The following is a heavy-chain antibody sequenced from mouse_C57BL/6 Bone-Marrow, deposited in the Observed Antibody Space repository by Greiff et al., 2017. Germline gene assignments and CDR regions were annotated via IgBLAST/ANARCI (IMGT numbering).Heavy chain of an antibody. CDR1: GYTFTSYW. CDR2: IYPSDSET. Sequence: QVQLQQPGAELVRPGSSVKLSCKASGYTFTSYWMDWVKQRPGQGLEWIGNIYPSDSETHYNQKFKDKATLTVDKSSSTAYMQLSSLTSEDSAVYYCAREQRIYDGYPWFAYWGQGTLVTVSA. V-gene: IGHV1-61*01. J-gene: IGHJ3*01. D-gene: IGHD2-3*01. CDR3: AREQRIYDGYPWFAY.